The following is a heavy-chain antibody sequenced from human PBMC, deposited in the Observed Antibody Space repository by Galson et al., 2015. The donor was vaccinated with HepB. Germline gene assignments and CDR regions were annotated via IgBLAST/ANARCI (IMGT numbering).Heavy chain of an antibody. D-gene: IGHD3-3*01. J-gene: IGHJ5*02. CDR2: ISRGGGGT. V-gene: IGHV3-23*01. Sequence: SLRLSCAASAFTFKNYAMSWVRQAPGKGLEWVSYISRGGGGTNYADAVKGRFTISRDNSKNTLYLQMNSLRAEDTAVYYCAGYYDYPLGQGTLVTVSS. CDR1: AFTFKNYA. CDR3: AGYYDYP.